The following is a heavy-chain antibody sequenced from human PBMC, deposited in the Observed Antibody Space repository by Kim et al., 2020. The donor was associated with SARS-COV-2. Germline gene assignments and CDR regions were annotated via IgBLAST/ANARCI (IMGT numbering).Heavy chain of an antibody. CDR3: AKGRAYDSSGYEYDY. J-gene: IGHJ4*02. D-gene: IGHD3-22*01. V-gene: IGHV3-30*02. Sequence: AGSVKGRFTGPRDNSKNTLYLQMNSLRAEDTAMYFCAKGRAYDSSGYEYDYWGQGTLVTVSS.